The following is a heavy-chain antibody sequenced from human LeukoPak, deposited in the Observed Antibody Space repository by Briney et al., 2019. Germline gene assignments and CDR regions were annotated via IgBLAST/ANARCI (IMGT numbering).Heavy chain of an antibody. Sequence: SETLSLTCTVSGGSISSHYWSWIRQPPGKGLEWIGYIYYSGSTNYNPSLKSRVTISVDTSKNQFSLKLSSVTAADTAVYYCAMGSDYYCYYMDVWGKGTTVTVSS. CDR2: IYYSGST. J-gene: IGHJ6*03. V-gene: IGHV4-59*11. CDR1: GGSISSHY. D-gene: IGHD6-6*01. CDR3: AMGSDYYCYYMDV.